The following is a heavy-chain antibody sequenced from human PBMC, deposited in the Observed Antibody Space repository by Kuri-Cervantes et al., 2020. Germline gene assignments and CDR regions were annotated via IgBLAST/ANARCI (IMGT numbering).Heavy chain of an antibody. J-gene: IGHJ4*02. Sequence: SVKVSCKASGYTFTSYGIGWVRQAPGQGLEWMGGIIPIFGTANYAQKFQGRVTITADESISTAYMELSSLRSEDTAVYYCASGNRAAAIGYWGQGTLVTVSS. D-gene: IGHD2-2*01. CDR2: IIPIFGTA. V-gene: IGHV1-69*13. CDR1: GYTFTSYG. CDR3: ASGNRAAAIGY.